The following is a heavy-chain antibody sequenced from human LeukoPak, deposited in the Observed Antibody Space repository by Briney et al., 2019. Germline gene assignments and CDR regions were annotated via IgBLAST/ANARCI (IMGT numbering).Heavy chain of an antibody. D-gene: IGHD6-19*01. J-gene: IGHJ4*02. CDR1: GFTFSGYA. V-gene: IGHV3-64*01. CDR2: ISSNGGNT. Sequence: GGSLRLSCAASGFTFSGYAMHWVRQAPGKGLEYVSTISSNGGNTYYANSMKGRFTISRDNSKNTLYLQMNSLRAEDTAVYYCAKDSSGWYGGGSLGWGQGTLVTVSS. CDR3: AKDSSGWYGGGSLG.